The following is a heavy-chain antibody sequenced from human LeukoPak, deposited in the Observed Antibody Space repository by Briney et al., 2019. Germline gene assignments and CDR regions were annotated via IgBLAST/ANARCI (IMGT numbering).Heavy chain of an antibody. Sequence: SETLSLTCTVSGGPISSYYWSWIRQPPGKGLEWIGSIYYSGSTYYNPSLRSRVTISVDTSKNQFSLKLSSVTAADTAVYYCARSSECRYYYDSSGFSYYYYYMDVWGKGTTVTISS. D-gene: IGHD3-22*01. J-gene: IGHJ6*03. CDR2: IYYSGST. V-gene: IGHV4-59*01. CDR3: ARSSECRYYYDSSGFSYYYYYMDV. CDR1: GGPISSYY.